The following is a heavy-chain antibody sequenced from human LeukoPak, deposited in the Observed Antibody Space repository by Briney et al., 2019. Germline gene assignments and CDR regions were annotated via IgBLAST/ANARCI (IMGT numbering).Heavy chain of an antibody. Sequence: GGSLRLSCAASGFSFTNYWMHWVRQAPGKGLEWVAVIWYDGSNKYYADSVKGRFTISRDNSKNTLYLQMNSLRAEDTAVYYCAGYDSSGYYYNWGQETLVTVSS. J-gene: IGHJ4*02. CDR3: AGYDSSGYYYN. CDR1: GFSFTNYW. CDR2: IWYDGSNK. D-gene: IGHD3-22*01. V-gene: IGHV3-33*08.